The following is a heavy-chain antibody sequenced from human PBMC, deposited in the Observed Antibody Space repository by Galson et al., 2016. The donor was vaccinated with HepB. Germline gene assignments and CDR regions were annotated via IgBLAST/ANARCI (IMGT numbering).Heavy chain of an antibody. CDR1: GGSISSSTYY. V-gene: IGHV4-39*01. D-gene: IGHD4-23*01. CDR3: ARLGDYGGDDDAYYFDY. CDR2: NYNSGRT. J-gene: IGHJ4*02. Sequence: ETLSPTCTFSGGSISSSTYYWGWIRHPPVKGLEWIGCNYNSGRTYSDPSLNSIVTISVDTSRNQYSLKLSPVTAADTAVFYCARLGDYGGDDDAYYFDYWGQGTLVTVSS.